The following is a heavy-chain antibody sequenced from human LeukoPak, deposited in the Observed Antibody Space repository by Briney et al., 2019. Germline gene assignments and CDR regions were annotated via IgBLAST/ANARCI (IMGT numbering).Heavy chain of an antibody. CDR3: ARDVWAYSSGWYPDY. V-gene: IGHV3-33*01. CDR1: GFTFSSYG. Sequence: GGSLRLSCAASGFTFSSYGMHWVRQAPGKGLEWVAVIWYDGSNKYYADSVKGRFTISRDNSKNTLYLQMNSLRAEDTAVYYCARDVWAYSSGWYPDYWGQGTLVTVSS. J-gene: IGHJ4*02. D-gene: IGHD6-19*01. CDR2: IWYDGSNK.